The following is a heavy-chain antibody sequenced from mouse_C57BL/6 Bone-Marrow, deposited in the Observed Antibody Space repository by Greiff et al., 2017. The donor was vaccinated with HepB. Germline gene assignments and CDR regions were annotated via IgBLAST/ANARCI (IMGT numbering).Heavy chain of an antibody. CDR1: GYTFTSYW. CDR3: ARGPYYGSPMDY. CDR2: IDPSDSYT. J-gene: IGHJ4*01. Sequence: QVQLQQPGAELVKPGASVKLSCKASGYTFTSYWMQWVKQRPGQGLEWIGEIDPSDSYTNYNQKFKGKATLTVDTSSSTAYMQLSSLTSEDSAVYYWARGPYYGSPMDYWGQGTSVTVSS. V-gene: IGHV1-50*01. D-gene: IGHD1-1*01.